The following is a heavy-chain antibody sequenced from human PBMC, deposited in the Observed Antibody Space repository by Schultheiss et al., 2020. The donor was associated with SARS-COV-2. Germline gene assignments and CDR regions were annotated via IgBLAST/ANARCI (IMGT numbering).Heavy chain of an antibody. CDR3: ARNRGIIATTSYWFDP. CDR2: IYTSGST. CDR1: GGSISSYY. D-gene: IGHD1-7*01. Sequence: SETLSLTCTVSGGSISSYYWSWIRQSPGKGLEWIGRIYTSGSTNYNPSLKSRVTMSVDTSKNQFSLKLSSVTAADTAVYYCARNRGIIATTSYWFDPWGQGTLVTVSS. V-gene: IGHV4-4*07. J-gene: IGHJ5*02.